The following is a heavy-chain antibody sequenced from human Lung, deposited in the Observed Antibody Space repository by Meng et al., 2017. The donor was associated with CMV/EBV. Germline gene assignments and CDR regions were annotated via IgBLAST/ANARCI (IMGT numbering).Heavy chain of an antibody. CDR2: IRSKGYGGAR. Sequence: GGSLRLSXTVSGFTFGDYAMSWVRQAPGKGLEWVGFIRSKGYGGAREYAASVKGRFSISRDDSKSIAYLQMNSLKTEDTAVYYCSRGATTFGVAHYDYWGQGTLVTSPQ. CDR1: GFTFGDYA. CDR3: SRGATTFGVAHYDY. D-gene: IGHD3-3*01. J-gene: IGHJ4*02. V-gene: IGHV3-49*04.